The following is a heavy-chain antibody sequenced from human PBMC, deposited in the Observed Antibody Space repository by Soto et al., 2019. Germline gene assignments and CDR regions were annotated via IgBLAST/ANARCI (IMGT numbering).Heavy chain of an antibody. CDR1: GYTFTSYD. Sequence: GVSVKVSCKASGYTFTSYDINWVRQATGQGLEWMGWMNPNSGNTGYAQKFQGRVTMTRNTSISTAYMELSSLRSEDTAIYYCATPPVAGHYYYGLDVWGQGTTVTVSS. J-gene: IGHJ6*02. D-gene: IGHD6-19*01. CDR3: ATPPVAGHYYYGLDV. V-gene: IGHV1-8*01. CDR2: MNPNSGNT.